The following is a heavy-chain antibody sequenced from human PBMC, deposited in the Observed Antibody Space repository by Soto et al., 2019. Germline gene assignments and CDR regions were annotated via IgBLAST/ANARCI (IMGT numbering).Heavy chain of an antibody. J-gene: IGHJ4*02. CDR2: IIPIFGTA. CDR3: ARTDSSGYDFDY. V-gene: IGHV1-69*01. D-gene: IGHD3-22*01. CDR1: GGTFSSYA. Sequence: QVQLVQSGAEVKKPGSSVKVSCKASGGTFSSYAISWVRQAPGQGLEWMGGIIPIFGTANYAQKFQGRVTITADESTSTAYMELSSLRYEDTAVYYRARTDSSGYDFDYWGQGTLVTVSS.